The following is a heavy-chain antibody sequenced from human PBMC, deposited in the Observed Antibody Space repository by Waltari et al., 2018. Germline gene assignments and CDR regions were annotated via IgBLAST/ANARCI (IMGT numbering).Heavy chain of an antibody. D-gene: IGHD3-3*01. CDR2: IYWNEHK. CDR3: AQDTSYDFWSGYPHLIHFDS. Sequence: QITLKESGPTLGKPTQTLTLTCTFSGFSLSTSGVGVGWMRQPPGKALEGLALIYWNEHKRYSPSLKRRLTITKDTSKNHVVLTMTHLHPVDTATYYCAQDTSYDFWSGYPHLIHFDSWGQGTLVTVSS. V-gene: IGHV2-5*01. CDR1: GFSLSTSGVG. J-gene: IGHJ4*02.